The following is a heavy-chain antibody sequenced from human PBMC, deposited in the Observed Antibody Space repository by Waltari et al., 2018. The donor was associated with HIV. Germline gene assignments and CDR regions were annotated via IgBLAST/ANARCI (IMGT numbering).Heavy chain of an antibody. V-gene: IGHV1-3*01. CDR3: ARDSGFDY. CDR1: GYTFTTYT. CDR2: INSGNGNT. Sequence: QVQLVQSGAEVKKPGASVKVSCKASGYTFTTYTVKWVRQAPGQRLEWMGGINSGNGNTKYSQKFQGRVTITRDTSASTAYMELSSLRSEDTAVYYCARDSGFDYWGQGTLVTVSS. D-gene: IGHD6-25*01. J-gene: IGHJ4*02.